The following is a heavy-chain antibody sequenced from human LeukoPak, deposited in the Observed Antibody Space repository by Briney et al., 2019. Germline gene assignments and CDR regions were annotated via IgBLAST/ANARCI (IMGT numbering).Heavy chain of an antibody. CDR3: ARDVRVPAASRALAGFDP. Sequence: GGSLRLSCAASGFAFSSYWMSWVRQAPGKGLEWVANIKQDGSEKYYVDSVKGRFTISRDNAKNSLYLQMNSLRAEDTAVYCCARDVRVPAASRALAGFDPWGQGTLVTVSS. V-gene: IGHV3-7*01. J-gene: IGHJ5*02. D-gene: IGHD2-2*01. CDR1: GFAFSSYW. CDR2: IKQDGSEK.